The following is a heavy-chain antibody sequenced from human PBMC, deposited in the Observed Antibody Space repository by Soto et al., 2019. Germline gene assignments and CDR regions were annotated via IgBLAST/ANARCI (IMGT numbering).Heavy chain of an antibody. CDR3: AKDLRGPGRAYGMDV. J-gene: IGHJ6*01. D-gene: IGHD3-10*01. CDR1: GFTFSSYG. V-gene: IGHV3-30*18. CDR2: ISYDGSNK. Sequence: QVQLVESGGGVVQPGRSLRLSCAASGFTFSSYGMHWVRQAPGKGLEWVAVISYDGSNKYYADSVKGRFTISRDNSKNTLDLQMNSLRAEDTAVYYCAKDLRGPGRAYGMDVW.